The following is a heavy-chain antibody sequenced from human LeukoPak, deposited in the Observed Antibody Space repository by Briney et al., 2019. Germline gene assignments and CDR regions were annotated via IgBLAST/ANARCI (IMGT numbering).Heavy chain of an antibody. CDR1: GGSFSGYY. D-gene: IGHD2-2*01. CDR3: ARSVQSTDHLRYFDY. CDR2: INHSGST. J-gene: IGHJ4*02. V-gene: IGHV4-34*01. Sequence: PSETLSLTCAVYGGSFSGYYWSWIRQPPGKGLEWIGEINHSGSTNYNPSLKSRVTISVDTSKNQFSLKLSSVTAADTAVYYCARSVQSTDHLRYFDYWGQGTLVTVSS.